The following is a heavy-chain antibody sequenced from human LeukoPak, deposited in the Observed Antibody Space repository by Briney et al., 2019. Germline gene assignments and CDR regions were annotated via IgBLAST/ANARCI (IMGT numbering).Heavy chain of an antibody. CDR3: ARSQSSSLIDY. D-gene: IGHD6-13*01. J-gene: IGHJ4*02. Sequence: GGSLRLSCAASGFTFSIYSMHWVRQAPGKGLEWVAVIWYDGSSKDYADSVKGRFTLSRDNSKNTLYLQMNSLTVEDTAVYYCARSQSSSLIDYWGQGTLVTVSS. V-gene: IGHV3-33*08. CDR1: GFTFSIYS. CDR2: IWYDGSSK.